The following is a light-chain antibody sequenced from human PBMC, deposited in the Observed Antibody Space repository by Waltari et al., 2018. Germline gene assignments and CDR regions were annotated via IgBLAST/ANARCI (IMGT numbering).Light chain of an antibody. CDR2: EGN. CDR1: SSDVGNYNL. J-gene: IGLJ1*01. Sequence: QSALTQPASVSGSPGQSITISCTGTSSDVGNYNLVSWYQHHPGKAPKLMIYEGNKRPSGVSNRFSGSKSGYTASLTISGLQAEDEADYYCCSYAGTSTYVFGTGTKVTVL. V-gene: IGLV2-23*01. CDR3: CSYAGTSTYV.